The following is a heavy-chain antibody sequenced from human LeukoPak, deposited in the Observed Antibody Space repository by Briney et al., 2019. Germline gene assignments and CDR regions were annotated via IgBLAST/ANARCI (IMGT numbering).Heavy chain of an antibody. V-gene: IGHV4-39*07. D-gene: IGHD3-10*01. CDR1: GGSISSSSYY. J-gene: IGHJ3*01. CDR2: IYYSGST. CDR3: ATVPIYGSGSPV. Sequence: SETLSLTCTVSGGSISSSSYYWGWIRQPPGKGLEWIGSIYYSGSTYYNPSLKSRVTISVDTSKNQFSLKLSSVTAADTAVYYCATVPIYGSGSPVWGQGTMVTVSS.